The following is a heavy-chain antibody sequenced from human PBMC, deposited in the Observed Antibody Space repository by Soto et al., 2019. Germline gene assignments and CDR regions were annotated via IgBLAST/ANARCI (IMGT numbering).Heavy chain of an antibody. CDR3: ARVKAAAGEIFDY. CDR1: GGSISSSSYY. J-gene: IGHJ4*02. V-gene: IGHV4-39*01. Sequence: SETLSLTCTVSGGSISSSSYYWGWIRQPPGKGLEWIGSIYYSGSTYYNPSLKSRVTISVDTSKNQFSLKLSSVTAADTAVYYCARVKAAAGEIFDYWGQGTLVTVSS. D-gene: IGHD6-13*01. CDR2: IYYSGST.